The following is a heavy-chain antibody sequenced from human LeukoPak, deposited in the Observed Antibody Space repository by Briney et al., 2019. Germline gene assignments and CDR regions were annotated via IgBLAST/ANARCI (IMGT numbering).Heavy chain of an antibody. CDR3: AKDGSGSYYAALFHFDY. J-gene: IGHJ4*02. V-gene: IGHV4-39*07. CDR1: GASISSSSYY. CDR2: IYYTGST. Sequence: KPSETLSLTCTVSGASISSSSYYWGWIRQPPGKGLEWIGSIYYTGSTFYNPSLKSRVTISVDTSKNQFSLKVSFVTAADTAVYYCAKDGSGSYYAALFHFDYWGQGTLVTVSS. D-gene: IGHD1-26*01.